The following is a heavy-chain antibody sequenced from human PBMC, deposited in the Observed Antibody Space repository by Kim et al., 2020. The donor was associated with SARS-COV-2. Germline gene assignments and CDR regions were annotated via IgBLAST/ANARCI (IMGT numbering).Heavy chain of an antibody. CDR2: IRSSGSTI. Sequence: GGSLRLSCAASGFTFSSYEMNWVRQAPGKGLAWVSSIRSSGSTIYYADSVKGRFTISRDNAKNSLYLQMNSLRAEDTAVYYCAARCHYYGSWESFDYWGQGTLGTGSA. V-gene: IGHV3-48*03. J-gene: IGHJ4*02. D-gene: IGHD3-10*01. CDR3: AARCHYYGSWESFDY. CDR1: GFTFSSYE.